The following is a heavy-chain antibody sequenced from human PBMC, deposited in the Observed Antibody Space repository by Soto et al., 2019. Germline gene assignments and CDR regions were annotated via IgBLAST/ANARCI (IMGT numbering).Heavy chain of an antibody. J-gene: IGHJ4*02. CDR2: IYFNGKT. Sequence: QLQLQESGPGLVKPSETLSLTGNVSGVSISDTSYYWGWIRQPPGKGLEWIGTIYFNGKTVYNPSLKSRLTISVDTYKNQISLRLTSVTAADTAVYYCARQGSYWGQGTLVAVSS. CDR1: GVSISDTSYY. V-gene: IGHV4-39*01. CDR3: ARQGSY.